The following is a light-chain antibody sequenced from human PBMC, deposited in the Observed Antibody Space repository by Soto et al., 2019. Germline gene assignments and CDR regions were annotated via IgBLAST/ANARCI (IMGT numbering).Light chain of an antibody. J-gene: IGKJ5*01. V-gene: IGKV1-9*01. Sequence: DIQLTQSPSFLSASVGDRGTITCRASQDINTYLAWYQQKPGKDPKLLLFAASTLQNGVPSRFSGSGSGTEFTVTITSLQPEDFATYYCQQRKSYPITFGQGTRLEIK. CDR2: AAS. CDR3: QQRKSYPIT. CDR1: QDINTY.